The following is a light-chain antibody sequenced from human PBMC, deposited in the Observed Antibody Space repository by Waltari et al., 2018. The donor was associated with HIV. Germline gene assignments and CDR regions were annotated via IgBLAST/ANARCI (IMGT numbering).Light chain of an antibody. V-gene: IGLV2-8*01. CDR3: SSYSSTTTLI. Sequence: QSALTQPPSASGSPGQSVTISCTGTSSDIGGYNYVSWYQQYPGKAPKVMIHEVNKRPSGVPDRFSGSKSGNTASLTISGLQAEDEGDYYCSSYSSTTTLIFGSGTTVTV. CDR2: EVN. J-gene: IGLJ1*01. CDR1: SSDIGGYNY.